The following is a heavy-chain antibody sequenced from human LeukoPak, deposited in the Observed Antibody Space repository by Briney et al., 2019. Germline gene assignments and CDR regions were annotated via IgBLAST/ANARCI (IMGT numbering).Heavy chain of an antibody. Sequence: GGSLRLSCAASGFTFSSYWMHWVRQAPGKGLVWVSRINSDGSSTSYADSVKGRFTVSRDNAKNTLYLQMNSLRAEDTAMYYCARVPYRYYDSSGYYDLPDYWGQGTLVTVSS. CDR3: ARVPYRYYDSSGYYDLPDY. V-gene: IGHV3-74*01. CDR1: GFTFSSYW. J-gene: IGHJ4*02. D-gene: IGHD3-22*01. CDR2: INSDGSST.